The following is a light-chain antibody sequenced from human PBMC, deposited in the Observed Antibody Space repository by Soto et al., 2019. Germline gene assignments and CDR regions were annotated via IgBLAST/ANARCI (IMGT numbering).Light chain of an antibody. J-gene: IGKJ5*01. V-gene: IGKV3-20*01. CDR3: QLYGTSSLT. CDR1: QSVSNSY. CDR2: GAS. Sequence: EIVLTQSPGTLSLSPGERATLSCRASQSVSNSYLAWYQQKPGQAPRLLIYGASRRATGIPDRFSGSGSGTDFTLIISRLEPEDFAVYYCQLYGTSSLTFGQGTRLEIQ.